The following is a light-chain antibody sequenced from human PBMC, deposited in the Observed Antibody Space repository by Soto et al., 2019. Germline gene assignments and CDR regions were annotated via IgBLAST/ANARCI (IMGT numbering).Light chain of an antibody. CDR3: QLWAVAGDPYV. V-gene: IGLV3-21*02. J-gene: IGLJ1*01. CDR1: NIGRKP. Sequence: SYELTQPPSVSVAPGQTARIACEGDNIGRKPVHWYQLKPGQAPVLVVYDDSDRPSGIPERFSGSNSVNTATLTISRVEAGDEADYFCQLWAVAGDPYVFGAGTKLTVL. CDR2: DDS.